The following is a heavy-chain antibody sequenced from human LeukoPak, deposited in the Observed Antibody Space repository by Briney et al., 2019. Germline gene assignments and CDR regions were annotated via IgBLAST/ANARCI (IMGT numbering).Heavy chain of an antibody. CDR1: GFTFSGHW. CDR2: INQGGSDK. CDR3: TRDRSRAEDD. D-gene: IGHD1-14*01. V-gene: IGHV3-7*01. Sequence: GGSLRLSCAASGFTFSGHWMSWVRQAPGKGLEWVANINQGGSDKYYVDSVKGRFTISRDNANNSLYLQMNSLRGENTAVYYCTRDRSRAEDDWGQGTLVTVSS. J-gene: IGHJ4*02.